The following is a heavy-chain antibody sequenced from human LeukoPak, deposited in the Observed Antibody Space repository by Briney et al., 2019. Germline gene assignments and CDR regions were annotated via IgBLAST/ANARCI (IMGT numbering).Heavy chain of an antibody. CDR2: INGDGSTT. CDR3: ATGNYYDSRGYYTFGH. J-gene: IGHJ4*02. Sequence: PGGSLRLSCAASGFAFNKYWMHWVRQTPGKGLVWVSRINGDGSTTSYADSVKSGFTISRDNAKNTLYPQMSSLRAEDTAVYYCATGNYYDSRGYYTFGHWGQGTLVTVSS. V-gene: IGHV3-74*01. D-gene: IGHD3-22*01. CDR1: GFAFNKYW.